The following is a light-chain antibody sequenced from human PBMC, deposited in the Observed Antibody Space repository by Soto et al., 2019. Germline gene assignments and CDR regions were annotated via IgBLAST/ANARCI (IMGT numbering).Light chain of an antibody. J-gene: IGLJ3*02. Sequence: QSVLTQPAAVSGSPGQSISISCSGTSSDVGAYDYVSWYQQHPGKALKLLIYEVSNRPSGVSNRFSASKSANTASLTISGLQAEDEADYYCTSYTTCTTWVFGGGTKLTVL. CDR3: TSYTTCTTWV. CDR1: SSDVGAYDY. V-gene: IGLV2-14*01. CDR2: EVS.